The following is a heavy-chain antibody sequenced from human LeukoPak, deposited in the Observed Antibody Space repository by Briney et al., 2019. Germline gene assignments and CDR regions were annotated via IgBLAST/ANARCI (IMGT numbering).Heavy chain of an antibody. V-gene: IGHV3-23*01. J-gene: IGHJ6*02. CDR3: VKDRPCETCMPMDA. CDR2: ISGSGAST. D-gene: IGHD2-2*01. CDR1: GFTFSSYA. Sequence: PGGSLRLSCAASGFTFSSYAMSWVRQAPGKGLEWVSAISGSGASTYYTDSVKGRFTISRDNSKDTVSLQMNSLRAEDSAIYFCVKDRPCETCMPMDAWGQGTTVTVSS.